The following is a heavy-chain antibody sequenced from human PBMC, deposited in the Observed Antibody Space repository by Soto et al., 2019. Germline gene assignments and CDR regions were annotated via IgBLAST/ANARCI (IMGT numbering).Heavy chain of an antibody. Sequence: QVQLQESGPGLVKPSQTLSLTCTVSGGSMTGGGDYWSWIRQHPGQGLEWIGYIHYSGTTYYNPSLKRRVVISVDTSQNQFSRHLRSGTAADTAVYYCARAGTAVTGWANWFDAWGQGTLVTVSA. D-gene: IGHD4-4*01. CDR1: GGSMTGGGDY. J-gene: IGHJ5*02. V-gene: IGHV4-31*03. CDR2: IHYSGTT. CDR3: ARAGTAVTGWANWFDA.